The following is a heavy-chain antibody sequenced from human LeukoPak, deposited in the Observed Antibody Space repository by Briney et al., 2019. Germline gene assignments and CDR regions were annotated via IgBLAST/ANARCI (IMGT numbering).Heavy chain of an antibody. CDR2: VVGGGTT. D-gene: IGHD5-24*01. CDR3: AKDLHYNDGRWEFDP. J-gene: IGHJ5*02. V-gene: IGHV3-23*01. CDR1: GFTFSTFA. Sequence: PGGSLRLSCAASGFTFSTFAMTWVRQAPGKGLEWGSGVVGGGTTYYADSVKGRFTLSKDNSKKTVYLQMNSLRVEDTAIYYCAKDLHYNDGRWEFDPWGQGTLVTVSS.